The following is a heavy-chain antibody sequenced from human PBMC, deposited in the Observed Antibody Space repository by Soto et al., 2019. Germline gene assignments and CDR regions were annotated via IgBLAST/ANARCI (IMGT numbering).Heavy chain of an antibody. D-gene: IGHD3-3*01. CDR1: GFTFSSYW. J-gene: IGHJ6*03. CDR2: IKQDGSEK. V-gene: IGHV3-7*01. Sequence: GGSLRLSCAASGFTFSSYWMSWVRQAPGKGLEWVANIKQDGSEKYYVDSVKGRFTISRDNAKNSLYLQMNSLRAEDTAVYYCARALSYDFWSGDQDYYYYYMDVWGKGTTVTVSS. CDR3: ARALSYDFWSGDQDYYYYYMDV.